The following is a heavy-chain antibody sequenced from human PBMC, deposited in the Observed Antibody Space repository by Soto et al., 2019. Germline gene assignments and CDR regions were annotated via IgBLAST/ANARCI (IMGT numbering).Heavy chain of an antibody. CDR1: GYTFTSYG. CDR2: ISAYNGNT. CDR3: ARGEKYCTNGVCSFSGMDV. V-gene: IGHV1-18*01. J-gene: IGHJ6*02. D-gene: IGHD2-8*01. Sequence: QVKLVQSGAEVKKPGASVKVSCKASGYTFTSYGISWVRQAPGQGREWMGGISAYNGNTNYAQKFQGRVTMTTDTTTSTAYRELRSLRSDDTAVYYCARGEKYCTNGVCSFSGMDVWGQGTTVTVSS.